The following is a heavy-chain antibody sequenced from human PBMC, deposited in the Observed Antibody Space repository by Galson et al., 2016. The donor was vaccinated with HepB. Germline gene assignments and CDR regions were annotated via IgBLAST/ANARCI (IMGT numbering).Heavy chain of an antibody. CDR2: INPNGGGT. V-gene: IGHV1-2*02. CDR3: ARVGSSGWSYSYLDY. J-gene: IGHJ4*02. CDR1: GDNFSGHY. Sequence: SLKVSCKASGDNFSGHYIHWVRQAPGQGLEWMGWINPNGGGTNSAQNLHASLTMTRDTSANTAHMELTSLRSDDTARYYCARVGSSGWSYSYLDYWGQGTLVTVSS. D-gene: IGHD6-13*01.